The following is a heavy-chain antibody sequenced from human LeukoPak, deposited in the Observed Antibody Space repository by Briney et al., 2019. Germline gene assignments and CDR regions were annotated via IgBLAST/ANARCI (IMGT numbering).Heavy chain of an antibody. V-gene: IGHV1-46*01. CDR3: ARDGDTYYYDSSDLFDY. Sequence: VASVKVSCKASGYTFTSYYMHWVRQAPGQGLEWMGIINPSGGSTSYAQKFQGRVTMTTDTSTSTAYMELRSLRSDDTAVYYCARDGDTYYYDSSDLFDYWGQGTLVTVSS. CDR2: INPSGGST. J-gene: IGHJ4*02. D-gene: IGHD3-22*01. CDR1: GYTFTSYY.